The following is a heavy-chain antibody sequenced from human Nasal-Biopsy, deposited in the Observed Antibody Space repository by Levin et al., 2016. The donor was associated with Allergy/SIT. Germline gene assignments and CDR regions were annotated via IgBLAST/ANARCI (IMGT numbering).Heavy chain of an antibody. Sequence: GGSLRLSCKTSGYTFTSFWITWVRQAPGQRLEWMGWMDAGNGNTKYSQTFQGRVSISRDTSASTVYMELSGLTSEDTAVYYCARGVVPRGGWNQVWLDPWGQGTLVTVSS. J-gene: IGHJ5*02. D-gene: IGHD6-19*01. CDR3: ARGVVPRGGWNQVWLDP. CDR1: GYTFTSFW. CDR2: MDAGNGNT. V-gene: IGHV1-3*01.